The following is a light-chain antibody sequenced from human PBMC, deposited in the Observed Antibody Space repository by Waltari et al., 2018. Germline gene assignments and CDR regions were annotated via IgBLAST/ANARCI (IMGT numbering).Light chain of an antibody. J-gene: IGLJ3*02. CDR2: ANN. V-gene: IGLV1-40*01. CDR3: QSYDKTLSAWV. Sequence: QSVLTQPPSVSGAPGQRVTVSCTGSTSNTGAGYDVQVYQQFPGGAPKLVIYANNNRPSGVPDRFSATKSGSSASLAITGLQAEDEADYYCQSYDKTLSAWVFGGGTRLTVL. CDR1: TSNTGAGYD.